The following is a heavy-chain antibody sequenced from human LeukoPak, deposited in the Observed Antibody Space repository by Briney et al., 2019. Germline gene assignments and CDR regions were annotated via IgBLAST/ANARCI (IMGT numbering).Heavy chain of an antibody. V-gene: IGHV3-7*03. CDR2: IKEDGSSQ. Sequence: GGSLRLSCAVSGFTFSSYAMTWVRQAPGKGLEWVGHIKEDGSSQNYADSVKGRFTISRDNAKSSLHLQMNGLRAEDTAMYYCVKDSGWFHFDSRGQGTLVTVPS. J-gene: IGHJ4*02. CDR1: GFTFSSYA. CDR3: VKDSGWFHFDS. D-gene: IGHD6-19*01.